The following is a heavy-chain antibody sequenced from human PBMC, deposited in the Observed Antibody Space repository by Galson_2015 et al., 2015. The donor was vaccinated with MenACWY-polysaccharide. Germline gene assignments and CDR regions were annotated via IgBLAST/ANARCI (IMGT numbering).Heavy chain of an antibody. V-gene: IGHV3-15*01. D-gene: IGHD3-3*01. CDR1: GFTFSIAW. Sequence: SLRLSCAASGFTFSIAWMRWVRQAPGKGLEWIGGIKSKTDRGTPDYAAAVKGRFIITSDDSKNTLFLKLNSLNTEDAAVYYCAAYYDLWSGDLAFNNWFDPWGQGTLVTVSS. J-gene: IGHJ5*02. CDR2: IKSKTDRGTP. CDR3: AAYYDLWSGDLAFNNWFDP.